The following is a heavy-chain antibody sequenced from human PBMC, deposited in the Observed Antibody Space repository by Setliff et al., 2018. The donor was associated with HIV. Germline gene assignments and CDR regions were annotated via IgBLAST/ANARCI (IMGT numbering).Heavy chain of an antibody. CDR3: ATFFLNTMTSCPACPDAFDI. CDR2: INAGNGNT. D-gene: IGHD3-22*01. V-gene: IGHV1-3*01. CDR1: GYTFTSYA. Sequence: ASVKVSCKASGYTFTSYAMHWVRQAPGQRPEWMGWINAGNGNTKYSQKFQGRVTITRDTSASTAYMKLSSLRSEDTAVYYCATFFLNTMTSCPACPDAFDIWGQGTMVTVSS. J-gene: IGHJ3*02.